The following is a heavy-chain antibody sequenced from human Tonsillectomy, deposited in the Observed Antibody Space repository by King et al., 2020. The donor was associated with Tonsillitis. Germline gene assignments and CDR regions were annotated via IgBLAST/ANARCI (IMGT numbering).Heavy chain of an antibody. CDR2: IRYDGSNK. CDR1: GFTFSSYG. J-gene: IGHJ4*02. Sequence: VQLVESGGGVVQPGRSLRLSCAASGFTFSSYGMHWVRQAPGKGLEWVAVIRYDGSNKYYADSVKGRFTMSRDNSKNTLYLQMNSLRAEDTAVYYCARDQYRSGWYSYYFDYWGQGTLVTVSS. V-gene: IGHV3-33*08. CDR3: ARDQYRSGWYSYYFDY. D-gene: IGHD6-19*01.